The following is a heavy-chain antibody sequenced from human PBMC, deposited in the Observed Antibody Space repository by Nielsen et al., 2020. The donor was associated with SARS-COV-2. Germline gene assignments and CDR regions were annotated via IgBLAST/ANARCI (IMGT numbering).Heavy chain of an antibody. D-gene: IGHD1-26*01. CDR2: IYYSGST. Sequence: WIRQPPGKGLEWIGYIYYSGSTNYNPSLESRVTISVDTSKNQFSLKLSSVTAADTAVYYCARHPSPQFLATPVYYYGMDVWGQGTTVTVSS. V-gene: IGHV4-61*07. CDR3: ARHPSPQFLATPVYYYGMDV. J-gene: IGHJ6*02.